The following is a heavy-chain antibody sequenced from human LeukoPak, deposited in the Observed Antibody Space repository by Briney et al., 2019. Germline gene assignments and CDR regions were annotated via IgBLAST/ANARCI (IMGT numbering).Heavy chain of an antibody. Sequence: GGSLRLSCEASGFTFSSYGMSWVRQAPGKGLEWVSGISGSGGTTYYGDSVQGRFTISRDNSKNTLFLHMGSLRAEDTAVYYCARDLAVAGARYFDYWGQGTLVTVSS. CDR1: GFTFSSYG. D-gene: IGHD6-19*01. CDR3: ARDLAVAGARYFDY. J-gene: IGHJ4*02. CDR2: ISGSGGTT. V-gene: IGHV3-23*01.